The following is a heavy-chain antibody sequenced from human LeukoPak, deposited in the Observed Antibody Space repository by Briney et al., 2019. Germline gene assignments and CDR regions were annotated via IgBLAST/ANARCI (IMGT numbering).Heavy chain of an antibody. CDR1: GGSISSSSYY. D-gene: IGHD1-26*01. J-gene: IGHJ3*02. Sequence: SETLSLTCTVSGGSISSSSYYWGWIRQPLGKGLEWIGSIYYSGSTYYNPSLKSRVTISVDTSKNQFSLKLSSVTAADTAVYYCARNIVGATEDAFDIWGQGTMVTVSS. V-gene: IGHV4-39*07. CDR3: ARNIVGATEDAFDI. CDR2: IYYSGST.